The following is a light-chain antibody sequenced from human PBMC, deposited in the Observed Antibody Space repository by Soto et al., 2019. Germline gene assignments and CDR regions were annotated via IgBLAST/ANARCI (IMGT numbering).Light chain of an antibody. Sequence: LTQPASVSGSPGQSITISCTGTSSDVGAYNYDSWYQQYPGEAPKVIIYDVSHRPAGVSNRFSGSKSGNTASLTISGLQTQDEADYYCSSYTSATTYVSGTGTKVTVL. CDR1: SSDVGAYNY. V-gene: IGLV2-14*01. CDR3: SSYTSATTYV. CDR2: DVS. J-gene: IGLJ1*01.